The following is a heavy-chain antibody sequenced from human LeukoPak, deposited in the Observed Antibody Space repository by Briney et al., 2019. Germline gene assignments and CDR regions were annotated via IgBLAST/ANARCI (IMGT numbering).Heavy chain of an antibody. CDR1: GGSISSGSYY. Sequence: ASETLSLACTVSGGSISSGSYYWSWIRQPPGKGLEWIGYIYYSGSTHYNPSLKSRVTISVDTSKNQFSLKLSSVTAADTAVYYCARVDSSGYSHFDYWGQGTLVTVSS. CDR3: ARVDSSGYSHFDY. V-gene: IGHV4-30-4*01. CDR2: IYYSGST. J-gene: IGHJ4*02. D-gene: IGHD3-22*01.